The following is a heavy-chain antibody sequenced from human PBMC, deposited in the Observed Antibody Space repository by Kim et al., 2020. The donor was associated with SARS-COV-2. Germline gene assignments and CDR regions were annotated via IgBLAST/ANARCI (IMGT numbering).Heavy chain of an antibody. CDR2: ISSSSSYI. Sequence: GGSLRLSCAASGFTFSSYSMNWVRQAPGKGLEWVSSISSSSSYIYYADSVKGRFTISRDNAKNSLYLQMNSLRAEDTAVYYCARGAPYGDYDPFDYWGQGTLFTVSS. CDR3: ARGAPYGDYDPFDY. D-gene: IGHD4-17*01. V-gene: IGHV3-21*01. J-gene: IGHJ4*02. CDR1: GFTFSSYS.